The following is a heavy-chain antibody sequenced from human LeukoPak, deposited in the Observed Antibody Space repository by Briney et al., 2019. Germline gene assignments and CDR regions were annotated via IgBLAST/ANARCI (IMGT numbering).Heavy chain of an antibody. CDR1: GYTFTSYG. Sequence: ASVKVSCKASGYTFTSYGISWVRQAPGQGLEWMGWISAYNGNTNYAQKFQGRVTMTEDTSTDTAYMELSSLRSEDTAVYYCATYHYSSGTPDAFDIWGQGTMVTVSS. V-gene: IGHV1-18*01. CDR2: ISAYNGNT. J-gene: IGHJ3*02. D-gene: IGHD6-19*01. CDR3: ATYHYSSGTPDAFDI.